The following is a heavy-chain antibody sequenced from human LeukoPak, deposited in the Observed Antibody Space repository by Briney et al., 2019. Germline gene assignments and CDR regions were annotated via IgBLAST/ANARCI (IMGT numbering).Heavy chain of an antibody. CDR2: IWYDGSNK. D-gene: IGHD2-2*01. J-gene: IGHJ4*02. CDR1: GFTFSSYG. V-gene: IGHV3-33*01. CDR3: ARSRGIVVPAAMFDY. Sequence: GGSLRLSCAASGFTFSSYGMHWVRQAPGKGLEWVAVIWYDGSNKYYADSVKGRFAISRDNSKNTLYLQMNSLRAEDTAVYYCARSRGIVVPAAMFDYWGQGTLVTVS.